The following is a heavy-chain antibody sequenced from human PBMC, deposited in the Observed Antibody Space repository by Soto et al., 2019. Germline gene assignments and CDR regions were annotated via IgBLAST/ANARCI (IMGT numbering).Heavy chain of an antibody. CDR1: GGIFSSYT. CDR3: ARMSNTGMVTTRYYGMDV. Sequence: QVQLLQSGAEVKKPGSSVKVSCKASGGIFSSYTINWLRQAPGQGLEWLGWIIPIFGSANYAQKLQGGVTITADESTSTAYMELSSLSSEDTAVYYCARMSNTGMVTTRYYGMDVWGQGTTVTVSS. D-gene: IGHD5-18*01. J-gene: IGHJ6*02. V-gene: IGHV1-69*01. CDR2: IIPIFGSA.